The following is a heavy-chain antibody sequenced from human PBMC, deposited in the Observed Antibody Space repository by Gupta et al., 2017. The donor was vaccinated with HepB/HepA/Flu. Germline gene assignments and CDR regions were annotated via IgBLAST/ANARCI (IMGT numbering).Heavy chain of an antibody. D-gene: IGHD5-12*01. Sequence: EVQLVESGGGLVQPGGSLRLSCAASGFTFSSYEMNWVRQAPGKGLEWVSYISSSGSTIYYADSVKGRFTISRDNAKNSLYLQMNSLRPEDTAVYYCARDLSATIAYYYYGMDVWGQRTTVTVSS. CDR3: ARDLSATIAYYYYGMDV. CDR1: GFTFSSYE. CDR2: ISSSGSTI. J-gene: IGHJ6*02. V-gene: IGHV3-48*03.